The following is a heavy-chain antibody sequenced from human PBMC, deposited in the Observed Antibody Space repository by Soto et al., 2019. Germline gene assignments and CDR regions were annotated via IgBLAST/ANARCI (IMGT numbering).Heavy chain of an antibody. CDR2: INGTGGGP. CDR1: GFTFGSYA. J-gene: IGHJ4*02. Sequence: EVQLLESGGGLVQPGGSLRLSCAASGFTFGSYAMSWVRQAPGKGLEWVSAINGTGGGPYYADSVKGRFTTTRDNSKNTLYLQMNSLRAKDTAVYYCSKGSASFSPDYFDYWGQGTQVTVSS. D-gene: IGHD3-3*02. V-gene: IGHV3-23*01. CDR3: SKGSASFSPDYFDY.